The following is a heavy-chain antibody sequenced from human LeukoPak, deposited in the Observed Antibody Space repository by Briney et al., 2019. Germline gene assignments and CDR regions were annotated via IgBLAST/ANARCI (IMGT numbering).Heavy chain of an antibody. J-gene: IGHJ2*01. D-gene: IGHD3-3*01. CDR2: IYYSGST. V-gene: IGHV4-59*01. CDR3: ARGATYYDFWSGRWYFDL. Sequence: SETLSLTCTVSGGSISSYYWSWIRQPPGEGLEWIGHIYYSGSTNYNPSLKSRVTISVDTSKNQFSLKLSSVTAADTAVYYCARGATYYDFWSGRWYFDLWGRGTLVTVSS. CDR1: GGSISSYY.